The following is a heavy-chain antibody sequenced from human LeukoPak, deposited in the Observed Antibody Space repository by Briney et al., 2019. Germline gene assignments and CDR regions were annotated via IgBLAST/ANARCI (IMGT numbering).Heavy chain of an antibody. V-gene: IGHV3-33*01. Sequence: PGGSLRLSCAASGFTFSSYGMHWVRQAPGKGLEWVAVIWYDGSNKYYADSVKGRFTISRDNSKNTLYLQMNSLRAEDTAVYYCARAEVGYSYADAFDIWGQGTMVTVSS. J-gene: IGHJ3*02. CDR3: ARAEVGYSYADAFDI. CDR1: GFTFSSYG. CDR2: IWYDGSNK. D-gene: IGHD5-18*01.